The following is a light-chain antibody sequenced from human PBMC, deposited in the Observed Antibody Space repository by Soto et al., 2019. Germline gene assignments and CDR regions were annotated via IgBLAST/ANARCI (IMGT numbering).Light chain of an antibody. CDR3: HQANRWT. CDR2: AAS. V-gene: IGKV1-12*01. Sequence: DIQMTQSPSSVSAYVGDRVTITCRASQGISSWLAWYQQKPGKAHKLLIYAASSLQSGVRLRFSGSVAVTDITLPIMRLQPEEFATYYCHQANRWTFGQGTKVEIK. CDR1: QGISSW. J-gene: IGKJ1*01.